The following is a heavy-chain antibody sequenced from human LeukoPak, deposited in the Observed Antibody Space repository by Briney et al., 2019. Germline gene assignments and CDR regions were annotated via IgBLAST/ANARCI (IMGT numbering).Heavy chain of an antibody. Sequence: SETLSLTCTVSGGSISSYYCSWIRQPPGKGLEWIGYIYYSGSTNYNPSLKSRVTISVDTSKNQFSLKLTSMTAADTAVYYCARHTSLSSLDYWGQGTLVTVSS. CDR3: ARHTSLSSLDY. CDR2: IYYSGST. D-gene: IGHD2-2*01. J-gene: IGHJ4*02. CDR1: GGSISSYY. V-gene: IGHV4-59*08.